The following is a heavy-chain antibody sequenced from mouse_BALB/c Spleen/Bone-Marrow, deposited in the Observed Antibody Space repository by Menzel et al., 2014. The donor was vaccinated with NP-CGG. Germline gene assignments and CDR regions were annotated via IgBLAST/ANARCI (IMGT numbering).Heavy chain of an antibody. D-gene: IGHD2-14*01. CDR3: ARTYRPFALDY. CDR1: GFTFSDYY. V-gene: IGHV5-4*02. CDR2: ISDGGSYT. Sequence: EVKLVESGGGLVKPGGSLKLSCAASGFTFSDYYMYWVRRTPEKRLEWVATISDGGSYTDHPGSVKGRFTVSRDNAKNNLYLQMSSLKSEDTAMYFCARTYRPFALDYWGQGTSVTVSS. J-gene: IGHJ4*01.